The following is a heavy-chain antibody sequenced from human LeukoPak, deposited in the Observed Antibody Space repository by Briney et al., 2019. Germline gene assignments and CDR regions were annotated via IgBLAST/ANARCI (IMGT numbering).Heavy chain of an antibody. CDR2: ISGSGGST. J-gene: IGHJ4*02. V-gene: IGHV3-23*01. Sequence: GGSLRLSCAASGFTFSSYAMSWVRQAPGKGLEWVSAISGSGGSTYYAASVKGRFTISRDNSKNTLYLQMNSLRAEDTAVYYCAVHTGYSSSSPLAYWGQGTLVTVSS. CDR3: AVHTGYSSSSPLAY. CDR1: GFTFSSYA. D-gene: IGHD6-6*01.